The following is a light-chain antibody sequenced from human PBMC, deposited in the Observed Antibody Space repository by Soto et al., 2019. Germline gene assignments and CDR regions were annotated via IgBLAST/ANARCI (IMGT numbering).Light chain of an antibody. J-gene: IGKJ2*01. V-gene: IGKV3-20*01. CDR1: QSISSSY. CDR2: GAS. Sequence: EIVLTQSPGTLSLSPGERATLSCRASQSISSSYLAWYQQKPGQAPRLLIYGASSRATGIPDRFSGSGSGTAFTLPISRLEPEAFAVYYCQQYDTSPSFGQGTKRDIK. CDR3: QQYDTSPS.